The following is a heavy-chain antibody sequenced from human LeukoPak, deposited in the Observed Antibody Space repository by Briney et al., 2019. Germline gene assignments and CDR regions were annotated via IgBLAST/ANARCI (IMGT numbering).Heavy chain of an antibody. V-gene: IGHV3-11*04. J-gene: IGHJ4*02. D-gene: IGHD1-1*01. CDR3: AKDQVRGWNDPAH. CDR1: GFTFSDYY. Sequence: GGSLRLSCAASGFTFSDYYMSWIRQAPGKGLEWVSYISSSGSTIYYADSVKGRFTISRDNAKNSLYLQMNSLRAEDTAVYYCAKDQVRGWNDPAHWGQGTLVTVSS. CDR2: ISSSGSTI.